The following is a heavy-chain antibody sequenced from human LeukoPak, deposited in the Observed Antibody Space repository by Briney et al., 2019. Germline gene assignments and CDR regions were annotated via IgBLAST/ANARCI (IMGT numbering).Heavy chain of an antibody. V-gene: IGHV3-21*06. J-gene: IGHJ4*02. CDR2: ITSGGGYT. D-gene: IGHD3-9*01. CDR1: GFTFSSYA. Sequence: SGGSLRLSCAASGFTFSSYAMSWVRQAPGKGLEWVSSITSGGGYTYYADSVKGRFTTSRDNAKNSLSLRLDSLRAEDTAVYYCARGHYDVLTSSYKWTPDYWGQGTLVTVSS. CDR3: ARGHYDVLTSSYKWTPDY.